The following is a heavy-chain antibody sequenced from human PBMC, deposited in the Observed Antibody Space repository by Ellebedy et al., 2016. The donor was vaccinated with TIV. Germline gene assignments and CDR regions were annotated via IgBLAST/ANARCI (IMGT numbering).Heavy chain of an antibody. D-gene: IGHD4-17*01. Sequence: GGSLRLSCGASGFSFTSYWMSWIRQAPGKGLEWVANINQGGSDKYYVDSVKGRFTVSRDNAQNSLFLQMNSLRAEDTAGYYCATDGSYGDYRSPTHAFEMWGQGTLVTVSS. CDR2: INQGGSDK. J-gene: IGHJ3*02. V-gene: IGHV3-7*01. CDR1: GFSFTSYW. CDR3: ATDGSYGDYRSPTHAFEM.